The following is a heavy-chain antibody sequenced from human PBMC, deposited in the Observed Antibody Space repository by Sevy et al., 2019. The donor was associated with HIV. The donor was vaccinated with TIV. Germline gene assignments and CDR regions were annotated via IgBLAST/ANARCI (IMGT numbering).Heavy chain of an antibody. J-gene: IGHJ4*02. CDR1: GFTFSSYA. CDR3: AKGGAAGGSYYYFDY. V-gene: IGHV3-23*01. CDR2: ISGSGGST. D-gene: IGHD1-26*01. Sequence: GGSLRLSCAASGFTFSSYAMSWVRQAPGKGLEWVSAISGSGGSTYYTDSVKGRFTISRDNSKNTLDLQMNRLRTEDTAVYYCAKGGAAGGSYYYFDYWGQGTLVTVSS.